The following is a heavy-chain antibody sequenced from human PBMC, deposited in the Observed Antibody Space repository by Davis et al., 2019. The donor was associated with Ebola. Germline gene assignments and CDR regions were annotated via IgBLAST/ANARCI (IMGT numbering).Heavy chain of an antibody. J-gene: IGHJ4*02. V-gene: IGHV4-4*02. Sequence: MPSETLSLTCAVSGDSIVSINWWSWVRQSPGKGLEWIGEIFYSGTTNYNPSLKSRLTISVDTSKNQFSLKLSSVTAADTAVYYCARRGSSSFGYWGQGTLVTVST. CDR2: IFYSGTT. CDR3: ARRGSSSFGY. D-gene: IGHD6-6*01. CDR1: GDSIVSINW.